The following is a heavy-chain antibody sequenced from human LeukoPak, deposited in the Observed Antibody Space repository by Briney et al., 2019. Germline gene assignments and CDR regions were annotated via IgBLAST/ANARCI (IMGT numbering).Heavy chain of an antibody. CDR2: VKQDGSEK. CDR1: GFTFSSYW. D-gene: IGHD2-2*01. J-gene: IGHJ4*02. Sequence: GGSLRLSCAASGFTFSSYWMSWVRQAPGKGLEWVANVKQDGSEKYYVDSVKGQFTISRDNAKNSLYLQMNSLRAEDTAVYYCARENNIVVVPADFDYWGQGTLVTVSS. V-gene: IGHV3-7*03. CDR3: ARENNIVVVPADFDY.